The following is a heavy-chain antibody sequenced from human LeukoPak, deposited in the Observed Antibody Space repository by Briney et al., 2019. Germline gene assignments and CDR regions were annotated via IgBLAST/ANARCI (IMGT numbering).Heavy chain of an antibody. CDR2: VDPEDGET. D-gene: IGHD3-22*01. V-gene: IGHV1-69-2*01. CDR1: GYTFTDYY. J-gene: IGHJ4*02. CDR3: ARRVYYDSSGYYPLDY. Sequence: ASVKLSCKVSGYTFTDYYMHWVQQAPGKGHEWMGLVDPEDGETIYAEKFQGRVTITSDTSTDTAYMELSSLRSDDTAVYYSARRVYYDSSGYYPLDYWGQGTLVTVSS.